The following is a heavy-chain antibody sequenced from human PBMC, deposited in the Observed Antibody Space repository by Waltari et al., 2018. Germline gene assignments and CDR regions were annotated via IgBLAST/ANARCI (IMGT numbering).Heavy chain of an antibody. V-gene: IGHV3-7*01. J-gene: IGHJ4*02. Sequence: EVQQVESGGGLVKPGGSLRLSCAASGFTFSRYWMSWFRQAPGKGLEWVDNIKQDRSEKCYVDSVKGRFTISRDNAKNSLYLQMSSLRAEDTAVYYCARVLVVVPAAIRVGGFDYWGQGTLVTVSS. D-gene: IGHD2-2*02. CDR1: GFTFSRYW. CDR2: IKQDRSEK. CDR3: ARVLVVVPAAIRVGGFDY.